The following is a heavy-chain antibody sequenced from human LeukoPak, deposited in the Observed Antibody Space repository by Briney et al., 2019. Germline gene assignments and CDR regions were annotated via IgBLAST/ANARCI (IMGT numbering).Heavy chain of an antibody. J-gene: IGHJ4*02. CDR1: GFTFSSYG. CDR2: IRYDGSNK. CDR3: AKEGTYYYDSSGPNPPNFDY. Sequence: GGSLRLSCAASGFTFSSYGMHWVRQAPGKGLEWVAFIRYDGSNKYYADSVKGRFAFSRDNSENTLYLQMNSLRAEDTAVYYCAKEGTYYYDSSGPNPPNFDYWGQGTLVTVSS. V-gene: IGHV3-30*02. D-gene: IGHD3-22*01.